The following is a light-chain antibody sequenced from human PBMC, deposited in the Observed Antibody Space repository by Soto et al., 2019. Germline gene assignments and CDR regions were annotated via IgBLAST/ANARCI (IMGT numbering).Light chain of an antibody. V-gene: IGLV2-11*01. CDR3: CSYSDSDSLL. J-gene: IGLJ2*01. Sequence: QSALTQPRSASGSPGESVTISCSGTSSDVGTYNYVSWYQQYPGKTPKVMIYDVSERPSEVPVRFSGSKSGNTASLTISGLQAEDDAEYFCCSYSDSDSLLFGGGIKVTVL. CDR2: DVS. CDR1: SSDVGTYNY.